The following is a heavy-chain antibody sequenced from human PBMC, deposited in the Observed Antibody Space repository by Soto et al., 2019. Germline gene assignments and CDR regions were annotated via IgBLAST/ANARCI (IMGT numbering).Heavy chain of an antibody. CDR3: ARDEGGDYVGYDYYYGMDV. CDR2: IIPILGIA. V-gene: IGHV1-69*08. Sequence: QVQLVQSGAEVKKPGSSVKVSCKASGGTFSSYTISWVRQAPGQGLEWMGRIIPILGIANYAQKFQGRVTITADKSTSTAYMELSSLRSEDTAVYYCARDEGGDYVGYDYYYGMDVWGQGTTVTVSS. J-gene: IGHJ6*02. CDR1: GGTFSSYT. D-gene: IGHD4-17*01.